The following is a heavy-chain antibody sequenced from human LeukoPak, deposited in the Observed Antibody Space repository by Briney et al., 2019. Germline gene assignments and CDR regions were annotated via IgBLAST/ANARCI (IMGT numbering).Heavy chain of an antibody. CDR2: ISAYNGNT. J-gene: IGHJ5*02. CDR3: ARATSRNWFDP. V-gene: IGHV1-18*01. CDR1: GYTFTSYG. Sequence: ASVKVSCKASGYTFTSYGISWVRQAPGQGLEWMGWISAYNGNTNYAQKLKGRVTMTTDTSTGTAYMELRSLRSDDTAVYYCARATSRNWFDPWGQGTLVTVSS. D-gene: IGHD2-2*01.